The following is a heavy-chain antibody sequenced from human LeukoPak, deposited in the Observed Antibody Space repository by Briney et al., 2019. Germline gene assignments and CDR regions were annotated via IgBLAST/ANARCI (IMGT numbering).Heavy chain of an antibody. CDR2: ISYDGSNK. D-gene: IGHD5-24*01. J-gene: IGHJ4*02. V-gene: IGHV3-30-3*01. CDR1: EFTFSSYA. CDR3: ARKSRDGYNYDSSGFFDY. Sequence: PGRSLRLSCAASEFTFSSYAMHWVRQAPGKGLEWVAVISYDGSNKYYADSVKGRFTISRDNSKNTLYLQMNSLRAEDTAVYYCARKSRDGYNYDSSGFFDYWGQGTLVTVSS.